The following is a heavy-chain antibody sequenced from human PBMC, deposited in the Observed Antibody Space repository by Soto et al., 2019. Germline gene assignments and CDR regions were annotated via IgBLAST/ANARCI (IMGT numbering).Heavy chain of an antibody. V-gene: IGHV4-61*01. Sequence: NPSETLSLTCTVSGGSVSSGSYYWSWIRQPPGKGLEWIGYIYYSGSTNYNPSLKSRVTISVDTSKNQFSLKLSSVTAADTAVYYCARDLIRSVVRGVNPTEYYYYGMDVWGQGTTVTVSS. CDR1: GGSVSSGSYY. J-gene: IGHJ6*02. CDR3: ARDLIRSVVRGVNPTEYYYYGMDV. CDR2: IYYSGST. D-gene: IGHD3-10*01.